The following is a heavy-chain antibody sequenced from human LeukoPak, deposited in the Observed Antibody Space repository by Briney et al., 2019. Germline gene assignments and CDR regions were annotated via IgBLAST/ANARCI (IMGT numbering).Heavy chain of an antibody. CDR1: GFTFSSYG. CDR3: AMLSSSWLDY. V-gene: IGHV3-30*02. Sequence: GGSLRLSCAASGFTFSSYGMHWVRQAPGKGLEGVAFIRYDGSNKYYADPVKGRFTISRDNSKNTLYLQMTSPRAEDTAVYYCAMLSSSWLDYWGQGTLVTVSS. J-gene: IGHJ4*02. D-gene: IGHD6-13*01. CDR2: IRYDGSNK.